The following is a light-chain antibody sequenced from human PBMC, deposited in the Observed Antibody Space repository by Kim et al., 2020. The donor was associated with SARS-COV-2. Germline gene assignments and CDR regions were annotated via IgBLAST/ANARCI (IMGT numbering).Light chain of an antibody. V-gene: IGLV2-11*01. Sequence: QSALTQPRSVSGSPGQSVTISCTGTSSDVGGYNYVSWYQQHPGKAPKLMIYDVSKRPSGVPDRFSGSKSGNTASLTISGLQAEDEADYCCCSYAGSYTSLYVFGTGTKVTVL. J-gene: IGLJ1*01. CDR1: SSDVGGYNY. CDR3: CSYAGSYTSLYV. CDR2: DVS.